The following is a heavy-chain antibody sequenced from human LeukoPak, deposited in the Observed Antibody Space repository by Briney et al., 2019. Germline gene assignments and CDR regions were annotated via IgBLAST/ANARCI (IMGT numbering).Heavy chain of an antibody. CDR3: ARDPVRDGAARDY. Sequence: PSETLSLTCAVSGGSIFSTNWWSWVRQPPGKGLEWIGQIFYSGSTSYSPSLKSRVTISMDKSKNQFSLKLTSVTAADTAVYYCARDPVRDGAARDYWGQGILVTVSS. J-gene: IGHJ4*02. V-gene: IGHV4-4*02. D-gene: IGHD6-6*01. CDR1: GGSIFSTNW. CDR2: IFYSGST.